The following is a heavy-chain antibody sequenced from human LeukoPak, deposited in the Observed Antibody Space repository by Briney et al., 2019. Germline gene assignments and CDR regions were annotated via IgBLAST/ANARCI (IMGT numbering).Heavy chain of an antibody. CDR3: ARDWAVGGRVVVVPAD. V-gene: IGHV3-7*01. Sequence: GGSLRLSCAASGFTFNSYWMSWVRQAPGKGLEWVANIKPDGSEKYYVDSVQGRFTVSRDNAKNSLYLQMNSLRAEDTAVYYCARDWAVGGRVVVVPADWGQGTLVTVSS. J-gene: IGHJ4*02. D-gene: IGHD2-2*01. CDR1: GFTFNSYW. CDR2: IKPDGSEK.